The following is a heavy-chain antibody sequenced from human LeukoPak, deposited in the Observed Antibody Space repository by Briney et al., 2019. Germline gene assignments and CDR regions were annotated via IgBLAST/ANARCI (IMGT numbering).Heavy chain of an antibody. CDR2: ISYDGSNK. D-gene: IGHD3-10*01. CDR3: AKSGNSGSFHY. CDR1: GFSFSRYG. V-gene: IGHV3-30*18. Sequence: GGSLRLSCAASGFSFSRYGMHWVRQAPGKGLEWVAVISYDGSNKYYADSVKGRFTISRDNSKNTLYLQMNSLRAEDTAVYYCAKSGNSGSFHYWGQGTLVTVSS. J-gene: IGHJ4*02.